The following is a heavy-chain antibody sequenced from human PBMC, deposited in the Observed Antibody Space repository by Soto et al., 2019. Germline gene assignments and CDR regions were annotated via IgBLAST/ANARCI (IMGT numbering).Heavy chain of an antibody. J-gene: IGHJ6*03. D-gene: IGHD3-3*01. V-gene: IGHV4-39*01. CDR2: IYYSGST. Sequence: QLQLQESGPGLVKPSETLSLTCTVSGGSISSSSYYWGWIRQPPGKGLEWIGSIYYSGSTHYNPSLKSRVTISVDTPKNQFSLKLSSVTAADTAVYYCARLPVLDDDFWSGNYYYYMDVWGKGTTVTVSS. CDR3: ARLPVLDDDFWSGNYYYYMDV. CDR1: GGSISSSSYY.